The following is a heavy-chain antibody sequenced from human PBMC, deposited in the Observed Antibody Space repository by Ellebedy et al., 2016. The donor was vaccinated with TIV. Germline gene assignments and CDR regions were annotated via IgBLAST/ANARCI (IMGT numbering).Heavy chain of an antibody. D-gene: IGHD1-26*01. J-gene: IGHJ4*02. CDR1: GFTFSRNW. Sequence: GESLKISCAASGFTFSRNWMHWVRQAPGKGLVWVSHINNDGRSTTYADSVKGRFTISRDNAKNTLYLQMNSLRAEDTDVYYCVRDGIVGGTTEYYFDYWGQGTLVTVSS. V-gene: IGHV3-74*03. CDR2: INNDGRST. CDR3: VRDGIVGGTTEYYFDY.